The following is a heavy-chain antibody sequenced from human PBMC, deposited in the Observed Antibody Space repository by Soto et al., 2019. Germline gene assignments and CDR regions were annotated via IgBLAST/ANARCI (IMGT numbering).Heavy chain of an antibody. CDR2: ISSSGSTT. D-gene: IGHD2-2*02. Sequence: PGGSPRLSCAASGFTFSSYEMNWVRQAPGKGLEWVSYISSSGSTTYYADSVKGRFTISRDNAKNSLYLQMNSLRAEDTAVYYCARLGYCSSTSCYIHYYYGMDVWGQGTTVTVSS. J-gene: IGHJ6*02. CDR3: ARLGYCSSTSCYIHYYYGMDV. V-gene: IGHV3-48*03. CDR1: GFTFSSYE.